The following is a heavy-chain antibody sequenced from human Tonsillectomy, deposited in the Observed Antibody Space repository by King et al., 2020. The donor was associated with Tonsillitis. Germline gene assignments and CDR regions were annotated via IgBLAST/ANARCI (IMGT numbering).Heavy chain of an antibody. V-gene: IGHV3-23*04. J-gene: IGHJ4*02. CDR2: ISTGGDT. CDR1: GFTFSTSA. D-gene: IGHD6-19*01. CDR3: TKDARLGIDAPFFDY. Sequence: VQLVESGGGLVQPGGSLRVSCAASGFTFSTSAMSWVRQAPGKGLEWVSGISTGGDTWYADSVKGRFTLSRDNSKNTVYLQMNSLRGEDTAVYYCTKDARLGIDAPFFDYWGQETLVTVSS.